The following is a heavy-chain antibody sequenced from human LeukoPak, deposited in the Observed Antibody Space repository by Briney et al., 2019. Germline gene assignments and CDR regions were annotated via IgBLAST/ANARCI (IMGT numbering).Heavy chain of an antibody. CDR2: ISYDGSNK. CDR1: GFTFSSYA. D-gene: IGHD5-12*01. Sequence: PSGGSLRLSCAAFGFTFSSYAMHWVRQAPGKGLEWVTVISYDGSNKYYADSVKGRFTISRDNSKNTLYLQMNSLRAEDTAVYYCARGFWIEYSGDDAFDIWGQGTMVTVSS. CDR3: ARGFWIEYSGDDAFDI. V-gene: IGHV3-30-3*01. J-gene: IGHJ3*02.